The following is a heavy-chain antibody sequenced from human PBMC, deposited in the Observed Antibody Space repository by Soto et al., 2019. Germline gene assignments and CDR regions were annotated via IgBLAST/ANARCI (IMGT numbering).Heavy chain of an antibody. CDR2: INAHSGGT. CDR1: GFSFTGYY. V-gene: IGHV1-2*02. Sequence: ASVKVSCKASGFSFTGYYIHWLRQAPGQGLEWMGWINAHSGGTEYAQRFQGRVTLTRDTSIATAYLTLTSLTSDDTALYYCAKDLTRQLAYWLDPWGQGTQVTAPQ. CDR3: AKDLTRQLAYWLDP. J-gene: IGHJ5*02. D-gene: IGHD6-6*01.